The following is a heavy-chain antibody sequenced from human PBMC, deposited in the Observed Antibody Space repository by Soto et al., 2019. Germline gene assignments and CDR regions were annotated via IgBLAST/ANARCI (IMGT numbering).Heavy chain of an antibody. CDR1: GYSFAGYW. CDR2: IGPSDSQT. Sequence: PGESLKISCKGSGYSFAGYWITWVRQKPGKGLEWMGRIGPSDSQTYYSPSFRGHVTISATKSITTVFLQWSSLRAEDTAVYYCARDHRDYGDYYYGMDVWGQGTTVSVSS. J-gene: IGHJ6*02. CDR3: ARDHRDYGDYYYGMDV. D-gene: IGHD4-17*01. V-gene: IGHV5-10-1*01.